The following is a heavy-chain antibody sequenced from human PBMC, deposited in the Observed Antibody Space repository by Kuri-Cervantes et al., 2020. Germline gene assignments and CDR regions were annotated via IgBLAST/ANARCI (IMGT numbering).Heavy chain of an antibody. J-gene: IGHJ4*02. CDR1: GFTFDDYA. Sequence: SLKISCAASGFTFDDYAMHWVRQVPGKGLEWVSGISWNSGIIGYADSVKGRFTISRDNAKNFLYLQISSPRAEDTALYYCARDIGLEPEGLDYWGQGTLVTDSS. D-gene: IGHD1-1*01. V-gene: IGHV3-9*01. CDR2: ISWNSGII. CDR3: ARDIGLEPEGLDY.